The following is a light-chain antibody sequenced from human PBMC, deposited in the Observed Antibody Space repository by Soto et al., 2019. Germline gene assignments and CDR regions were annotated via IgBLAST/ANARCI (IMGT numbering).Light chain of an antibody. CDR1: QSISRS. CDR2: GAS. CDR3: QQYNSYLLT. V-gene: IGKV1-5*01. J-gene: IGKJ3*01. Sequence: DIQMTQSPSTLSASVGDRVTITCRASQSISRSLAWYQQKPGKAPNLLIYGASSLESGVPSRFSGSGFGTEFTLTISSLQPDDFATYYCQQYNSYLLTFGPGTTVDIK.